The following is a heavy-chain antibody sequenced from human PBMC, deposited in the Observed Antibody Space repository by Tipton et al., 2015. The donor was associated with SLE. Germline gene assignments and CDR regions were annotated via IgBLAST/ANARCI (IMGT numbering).Heavy chain of an antibody. D-gene: IGHD6-13*01. V-gene: IGHV4-39*02. J-gene: IGHJ5*02. Sequence: TLSLTCTVSGVSISGSSYYWDWIRQPPGKGPEGLGRITNSGNTYYTPSFQSRVTMSVETSKNHFSLKLSSVTAADTAVYYCARGYVAAAGTWFDPWGQGTLVTVSS. CDR3: ARGYVAAAGTWFDP. CDR2: ITNSGNT. CDR1: GVSISGSSYY.